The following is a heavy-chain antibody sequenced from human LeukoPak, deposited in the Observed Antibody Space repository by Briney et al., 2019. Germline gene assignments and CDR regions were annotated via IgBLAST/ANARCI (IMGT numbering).Heavy chain of an antibody. CDR1: GYTFTSYG. CDR3: ARDRVLRFLEWFPTGDYYYYYGMDV. V-gene: IGHV1-18*01. CDR2: ISAYNGNT. J-gene: IGHJ6*02. D-gene: IGHD3-3*01. Sequence: VSVKVSCKASGYTFTSYGISWVRQAPGQGLEWMGWISAYNGNTNYAQKLQGRVTMTTDTSTSTAYMELRSLRSDDTAVYYCARDRVLRFLEWFPTGDYYYYYGMDVWGQGTTVTVSS.